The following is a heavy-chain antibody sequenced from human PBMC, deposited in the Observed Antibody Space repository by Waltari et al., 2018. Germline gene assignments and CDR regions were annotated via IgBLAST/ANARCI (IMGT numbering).Heavy chain of an antibody. CDR3: ARGLSNQNERYFDL. D-gene: IGHD4-4*01. J-gene: IGHJ2*01. CDR1: GGSFSGYY. V-gene: IGHV4-34*01. CDR2: INHSGST. Sequence: QVQLQQWGAGLLKPSETLSLTCAVYGGSFSGYYWSWIRQPPGKGLEWIGEINHSGSTNYNPSLKSRVTISVDTSKNQCSLKLSSVTAADTAVYYCARGLSNQNERYFDLWGRGTLVTVSS.